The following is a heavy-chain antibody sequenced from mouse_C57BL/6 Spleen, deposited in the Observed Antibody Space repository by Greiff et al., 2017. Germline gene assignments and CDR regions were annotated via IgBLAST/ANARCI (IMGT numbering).Heavy chain of an antibody. D-gene: IGHD2-4*01. V-gene: IGHV3-6*01. Sequence: EVKLQESGPGLVKPSQSLSLTCSVTGYSITSGYYWNWIRQFPGNKLEWMGYISYDGSNNYNPSLKNRISITRDTSKNQFFLKLNSVTTEDTATYYCASYDYDDYFDYWGQGTTLTVSS. CDR2: ISYDGSN. CDR3: ASYDYDDYFDY. CDR1: GYSITSGYY. J-gene: IGHJ2*01.